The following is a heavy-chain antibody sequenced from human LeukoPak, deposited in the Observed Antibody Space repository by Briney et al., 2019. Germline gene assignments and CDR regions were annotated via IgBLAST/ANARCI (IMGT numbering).Heavy chain of an antibody. CDR2: IYYSGST. Sequence: SETLSLTCTVSGGSISSYYWSWIRQPPGKGLEWIGYIYYSGSTYYNPSLKSRVTISVDTSKNQFSLKLSSVTAADTAVYYCAKVNSNHYDYVWGSYRYMYYFDYWGQGTLVTVSS. D-gene: IGHD3-16*02. CDR1: GGSISSYY. J-gene: IGHJ4*02. CDR3: AKVNSNHYDYVWGSYRYMYYFDY. V-gene: IGHV4-59*12.